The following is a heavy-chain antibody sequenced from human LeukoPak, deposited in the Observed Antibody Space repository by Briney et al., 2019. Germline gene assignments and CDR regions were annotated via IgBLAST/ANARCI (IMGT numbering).Heavy chain of an antibody. CDR2: IYYSGST. D-gene: IGHD6-19*01. Sequence: SETLSLTCTVSGGSISSYYWSWIRQPPGKGLEWIGYIYYSGSTNYNPSLKSRVTISVDTSKNQFSLKLSSVTAADTAVYYCARHEIAVAADFDYWGQGTLVTVSS. V-gene: IGHV4-59*08. CDR3: ARHEIAVAADFDY. J-gene: IGHJ4*02. CDR1: GGSISSYY.